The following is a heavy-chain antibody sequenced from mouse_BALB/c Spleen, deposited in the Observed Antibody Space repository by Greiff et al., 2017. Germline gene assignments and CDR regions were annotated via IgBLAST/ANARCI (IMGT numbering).Heavy chain of an antibody. CDR1: GFTFSSYA. Sequence: VQLKESGGGLVKPGGSLKLSCAASGFTFSSYAMSWVRQSPEKRLEWVAEISSGGSYTYYPDTVTGRFTISRDNAKNTLYLEMSSLRSEDTAMYYCAREELGRGFAYWGQGTLVTVSA. CDR2: ISSGGSYT. V-gene: IGHV5-9-4*01. D-gene: IGHD4-1*01. J-gene: IGHJ3*01. CDR3: AREELGRGFAY.